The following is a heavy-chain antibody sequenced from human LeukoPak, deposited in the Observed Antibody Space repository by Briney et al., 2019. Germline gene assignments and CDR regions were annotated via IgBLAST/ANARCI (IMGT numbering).Heavy chain of an antibody. CDR2: ISWNSGSI. CDR3: AKDNRRHYTSGPNPDSLH. D-gene: IGHD6-19*01. J-gene: IGHJ4*02. Sequence: GGSLRLSCAASGFTFSNYGMHWVRQAPGKGLEWVSGISWNSGSIDYADSVKGRFTISRDNAKNSLYLQMNSLRVEDTAFYYCAKDNRRHYTSGPNPDSLHWGQGALVTVSS. V-gene: IGHV3-9*01. CDR1: GFTFSNYG.